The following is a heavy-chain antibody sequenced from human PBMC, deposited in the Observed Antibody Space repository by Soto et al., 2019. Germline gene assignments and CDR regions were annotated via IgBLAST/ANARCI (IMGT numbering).Heavy chain of an antibody. V-gene: IGHV1-69*02. CDR3: ARFFGSYGMDV. CDR2: IIPILGIP. J-gene: IGHJ6*02. Sequence: QVQLVQSGAEVKKPGSSVKVSCKASGGTFSSYTISWVRQAPGQGLEWMGRIIPILGIPNYAHKFQGRATTTADKSTSTAYMELSSLRSEDTAVYYCARFFGSYGMDVWGQGTTVTVSS. CDR1: GGTFSSYT. D-gene: IGHD3-10*01.